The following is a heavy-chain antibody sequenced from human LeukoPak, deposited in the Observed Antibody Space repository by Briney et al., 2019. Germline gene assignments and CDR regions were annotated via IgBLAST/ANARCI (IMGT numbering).Heavy chain of an antibody. Sequence: PSETLSLTCTVSGGSISGSSYYWGWIRQPPGKGLEWIGSIYYSGSTYYNPSLKSRVTISVDTSKNQFSLKLSSVTAADKAVYYCARHTGRWLQLDYWGQGTLVTVSS. CDR2: IYYSGST. D-gene: IGHD5-24*01. CDR3: ARHTGRWLQLDY. V-gene: IGHV4-39*01. CDR1: GGSISGSSYY. J-gene: IGHJ4*02.